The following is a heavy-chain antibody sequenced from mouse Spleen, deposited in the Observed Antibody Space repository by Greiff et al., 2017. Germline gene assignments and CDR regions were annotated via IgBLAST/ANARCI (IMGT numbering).Heavy chain of an antibody. V-gene: IGHV5-17*01. CDR3: ARGYYFDYFDY. J-gene: IGHJ2*01. CDR1: GFTFSDYG. CDR2: ISSGSSTI. Sequence: EVHLVESGGGLVKPGGSLKLSCAASGFTFSDYGMHWVRQAPEKGLEWVAYISSGSSTIYYADTVKGRFTISRDNAKNTLFLQMTSLRSEDTAMYYCARGYYFDYFDYWGQGTTLTVSS. D-gene: IGHD1-1*01.